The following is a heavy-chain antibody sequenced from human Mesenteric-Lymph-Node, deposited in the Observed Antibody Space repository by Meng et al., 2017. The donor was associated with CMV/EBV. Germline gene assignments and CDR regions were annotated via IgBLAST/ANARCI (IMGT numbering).Heavy chain of an antibody. CDR3: TSIHYGY. V-gene: IGHV3-21*01. Sequence: GESLKISCAASGFTFGSHSFNWVRQTPGKGLEWVAAISSSSTYIYYADSVKGRFTVSRDNAKKSLYLQINGLRAEDTAMYFCTSIHYGYWGQGTLVTVSS. D-gene: IGHD3-16*01. CDR2: ISSSSTYI. CDR1: GFTFGSHS. J-gene: IGHJ4*02.